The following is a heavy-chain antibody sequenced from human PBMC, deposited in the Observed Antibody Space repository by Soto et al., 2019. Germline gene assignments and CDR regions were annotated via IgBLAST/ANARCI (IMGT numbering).Heavy chain of an antibody. CDR3: VRQGIGDLHGLVDV. CDR2: IYHTGDT. CDR1: SGPSRSHN. J-gene: IGHJ6*02. Sequence: QVQLQQSGPGLVKPSETLSLTCTVSSGPSRSHNWGWIRQPPGGGLEWIGYIYHTGDTSYNPSLSXXVXVPADTSTNHTSLTLRSVTAADTAVYYCVRQGIGDLHGLVDVWGQGTRVSVSS. V-gene: IGHV4-59*08. D-gene: IGHD3-10*01.